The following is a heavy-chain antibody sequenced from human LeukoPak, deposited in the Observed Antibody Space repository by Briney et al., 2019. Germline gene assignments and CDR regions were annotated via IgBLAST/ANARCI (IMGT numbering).Heavy chain of an antibody. D-gene: IGHD6-13*01. CDR2: IGSSSSYI. CDR3: SRNVPAAGTDWYFDL. CDR1: GSTFSSYS. V-gene: IGHV3-21*01. J-gene: IGHJ2*01. Sequence: PGGSLRLSCAASGSTFSSYSMNWVRQAPGRGLEWVSSIGSSSSYIYYTDSVKGRFTISRDNAKNSLYLQMDSLRAEDTAVYYCSRNVPAAGTDWYFDLWGRGTLVTVSS.